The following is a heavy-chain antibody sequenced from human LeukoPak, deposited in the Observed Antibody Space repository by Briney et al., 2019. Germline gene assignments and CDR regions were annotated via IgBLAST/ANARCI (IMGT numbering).Heavy chain of an antibody. CDR1: GGSISNSSYY. CDR2: INHSGST. V-gene: IGHV4-39*07. Sequence: SETLSLTCTVSGGSISNSSYYWGWIRQPPGKGLEWIGEINHSGSTNYNPSLKSRVTISIDTTKNQFFLKLNSVTAADTAVYYCARASYSYDINGWVPFDYWGQGTLVTVSS. CDR3: ARASYSYDINGWVPFDY. D-gene: IGHD3-22*01. J-gene: IGHJ4*02.